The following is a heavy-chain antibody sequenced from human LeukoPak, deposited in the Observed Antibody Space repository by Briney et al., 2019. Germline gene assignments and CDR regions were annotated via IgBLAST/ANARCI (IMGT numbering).Heavy chain of an antibody. V-gene: IGHV1-18*01. Sequence: ASVKVSCKASGYTFTSYGISWVRQAPGQGLEWMGWISAYNGNTNYAQKLQGRVTMTTHTPTRTAYMELRSLRSDDTSVYYCARDRADIVVVPAARDYYCYGMDVWGQGTTVTVSS. D-gene: IGHD2-2*01. CDR3: ARDRADIVVVPAARDYYCYGMDV. J-gene: IGHJ6*02. CDR1: GYTFTSYG. CDR2: ISAYNGNT.